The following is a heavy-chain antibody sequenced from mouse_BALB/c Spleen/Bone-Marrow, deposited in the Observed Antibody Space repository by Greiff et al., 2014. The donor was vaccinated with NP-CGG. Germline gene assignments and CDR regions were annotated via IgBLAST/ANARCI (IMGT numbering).Heavy chain of an antibody. CDR1: GFSLTSHG. CDR3: ASAYYRYAMDY. Sequence: VQVVASGPGLVQPSQSLSITCTVSGFSLTSHGVHWIRQPPGKGLEWLGVIWSGGSADYNAAFISRLSIRKDNSKSQVFFKMNSLQADNTAIYYCASAYYRYAMDYWGQGTSVTVSS. CDR2: IWSGGSA. V-gene: IGHV2-4*02. D-gene: IGHD2-14*01. J-gene: IGHJ4*01.